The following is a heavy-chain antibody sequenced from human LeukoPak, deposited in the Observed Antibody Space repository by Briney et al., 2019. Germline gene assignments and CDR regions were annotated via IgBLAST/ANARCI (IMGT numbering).Heavy chain of an antibody. CDR3: GRLAHNAWYAIDF. D-gene: IGHD6-13*01. V-gene: IGHV3-7*01. CDR2: IKQDGSEK. J-gene: IGHJ4*02. CDR1: GFTFSSYW. Sequence: GGSLRLSCEASGFTFSSYWMSWVRQAPGKGLEWVANIKQDGSEKYYVDSVKGRFTISRDNPRNSLYLQINNLKAEDTAVYYCGRLAHNAWYAIDFWGQGALVTVSS.